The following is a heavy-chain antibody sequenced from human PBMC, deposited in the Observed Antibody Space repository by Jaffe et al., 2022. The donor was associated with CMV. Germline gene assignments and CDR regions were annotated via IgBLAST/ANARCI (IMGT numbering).Heavy chain of an antibody. D-gene: IGHD6-13*01. CDR1: GYTFTSYH. Sequence: QVQLVQSGAEVKKPGAAVKVSCQTSGYTFTSYHIHWVRQAPGQGLEWMGIINPNGGSATSEEKFQGRVTMTRDTSTSTVYMELSSLKSEDTAMYYCARGPGYTNSWSEYNNHWGQGTLVTVSS. CDR3: ARGPGYTNSWSEYNNH. V-gene: IGHV1-46*01. CDR2: INPNGGSA. J-gene: IGHJ5*02.